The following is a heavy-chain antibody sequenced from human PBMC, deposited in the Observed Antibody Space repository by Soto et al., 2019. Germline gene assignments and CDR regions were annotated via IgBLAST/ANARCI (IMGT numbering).Heavy chain of an antibody. CDR1: GGSFSGYY. J-gene: IGHJ5*02. CDR2: INHSGST. CDR3: ARVRGSGYYRNWFDP. V-gene: IGHV4-34*01. Sequence: QVQLQQWGAGLLKPSETLSLTCAVYGGSFSGYYWSWIRQPPGKGLEWIGEINHSGSTNYNPSLKSRVTISVDTSENQFSLKLGSVTAADTAVYYCARVRGSGYYRNWFDPWGQGTLVTVSS. D-gene: IGHD3-3*01.